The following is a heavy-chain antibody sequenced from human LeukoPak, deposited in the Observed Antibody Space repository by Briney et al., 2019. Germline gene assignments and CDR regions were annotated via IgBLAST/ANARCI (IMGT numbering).Heavy chain of an antibody. CDR2: ISYDGSKK. CDR3: ARARVYCSSTSCYAGFPDY. V-gene: IGHV3-30*03. CDR1: GFTFSSES. Sequence: PGRSLRLSCAASGFTFSSESMHWVRQAPGKGLEWVAVISYDGSKKYSADSVKGRFTISRDNSKSTLYLQMNSLTTEDTAVYYCARARVYCSSTSCYAGFPDYWGQGTLVTVSS. J-gene: IGHJ4*02. D-gene: IGHD2-2*01.